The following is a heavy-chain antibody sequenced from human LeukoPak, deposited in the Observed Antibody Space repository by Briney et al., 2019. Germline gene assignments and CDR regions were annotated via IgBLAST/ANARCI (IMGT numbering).Heavy chain of an antibody. CDR3: ARVNSSSWYGAFDI. Sequence: GRSLRLSCAASGFTLSSYAMHWVRQAPGKGLEWVAVISYDGSNKYYADSVKGRFTISRDNSKNTLYLQMNSLRAEDTAVYYCARVNSSSWYGAFDIWGQGTMVTVSS. V-gene: IGHV3-30*04. D-gene: IGHD6-13*01. J-gene: IGHJ3*02. CDR2: ISYDGSNK. CDR1: GFTLSSYA.